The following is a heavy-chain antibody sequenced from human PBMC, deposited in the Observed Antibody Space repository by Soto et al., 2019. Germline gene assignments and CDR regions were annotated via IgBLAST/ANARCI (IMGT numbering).Heavy chain of an antibody. V-gene: IGHV4-31*03. Sequence: QVQLQESGPGLVKPSQTLSLTCTVSGGSISSGGYYWSWIRQHPGKGLEWIGYIYDTGRTYYNPSLKSRVTLSVATSKNQFSLKLSSVTAADTAVYYCARAPYDLVGSHWFDPWGQGTLVTVSS. J-gene: IGHJ5*02. CDR1: GGSISSGGYY. CDR3: ARAPYDLVGSHWFDP. CDR2: IYDTGRT. D-gene: IGHD3-3*01.